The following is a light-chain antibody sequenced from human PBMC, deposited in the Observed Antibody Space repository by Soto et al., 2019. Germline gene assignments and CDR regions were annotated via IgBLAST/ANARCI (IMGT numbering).Light chain of an antibody. Sequence: QSALTQPRSVSGSPGQSVTISCTGTSSDVGAYNFVSWYQQHPGRVPKLMSYDVIRRPSGVPDRFSGSKSGNTASLTISGLQADDEADDYCCSYAGSYTLVFGGGTKLTV. J-gene: IGLJ3*02. CDR3: CSYAGSYTLV. V-gene: IGLV2-11*01. CDR1: SSDVGAYNF. CDR2: DVI.